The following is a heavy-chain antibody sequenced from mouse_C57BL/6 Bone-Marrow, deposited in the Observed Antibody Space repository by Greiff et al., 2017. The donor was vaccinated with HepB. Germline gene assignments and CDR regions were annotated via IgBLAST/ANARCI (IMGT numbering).Heavy chain of an antibody. CDR1: GYTFTSYW. V-gene: IGHV1-64*01. CDR3: ARGVITTVVRESYFDY. Sequence: QVQLQQPGAELVKPGASVKLSCKASGYTFTSYWMHWVKQSPGQGLEWIGMIHPNSGSTNYNEKFKSKATLTVDKSSSTAYMQLSSLTSEDSAVYYCARGVITTVVRESYFDYWGQGTTLTVSS. D-gene: IGHD1-1*01. CDR2: IHPNSGST. J-gene: IGHJ2*01.